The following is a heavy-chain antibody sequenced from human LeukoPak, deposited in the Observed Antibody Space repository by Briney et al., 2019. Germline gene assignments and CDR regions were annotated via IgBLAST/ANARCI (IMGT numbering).Heavy chain of an antibody. V-gene: IGHV4-39*01. CDR3: ARHPISGYYYFDY. D-gene: IGHD3-22*01. J-gene: IGHJ4*02. Sequence: PSQTLSLTCTVSGGSISSSSYYWGWIRQPAGKGLEWIGSIYYSGSTYYNPSLKSRVTISVDTSKNQFSLKLSSVTAADTAVYYCARHPISGYYYFDYWGQGTLVTVSS. CDR2: IYYSGST. CDR1: GGSISSSSYY.